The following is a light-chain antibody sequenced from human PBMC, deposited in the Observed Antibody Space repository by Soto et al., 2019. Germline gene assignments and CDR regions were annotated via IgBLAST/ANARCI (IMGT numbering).Light chain of an antibody. CDR1: QNIYSN. J-gene: IGKJ4*01. V-gene: IGKV3D-15*01. CDR2: DAS. Sequence: IVMTQSPATLSVSPGERATLSCRASQNIYSNVAWYQQRPGQAPRLLIYDASNRATGIPARFSGSGSGTEFSLTISSLQSEDFAVYSCQQYGDWPGAFGGGTKVEIK. CDR3: QQYGDWPGA.